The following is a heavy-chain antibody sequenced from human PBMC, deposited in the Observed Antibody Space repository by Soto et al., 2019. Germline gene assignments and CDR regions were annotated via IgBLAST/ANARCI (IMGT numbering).Heavy chain of an antibody. CDR3: AKDTYSSSWYF. V-gene: IGHV3-23*01. CDR2: ISNRGSDT. J-gene: IGHJ4*02. D-gene: IGHD6-13*01. CDR1: GFTFINYA. Sequence: EVQLLESGGGLVQPGGSLRLSCAGSGFTFINYAMTWVRQAPGKGLEWVSSISNRGSDTYYVDSVKGRFTISRDNSKNTLYLQRNSLRAEYTAVYYCAKDTYSSSWYFWGQGTLVTVSS.